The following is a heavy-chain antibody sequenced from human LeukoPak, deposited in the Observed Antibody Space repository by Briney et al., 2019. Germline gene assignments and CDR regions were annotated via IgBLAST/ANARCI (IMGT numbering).Heavy chain of an antibody. J-gene: IGHJ3*02. D-gene: IGHD3-10*01. CDR1: GGSFSGYY. CDR2: INHSGST. Sequence: SETLSLTCAVYGGSFSGYYWSWIRQSPGKGLEWIGEINHSGSTNYNPSLKSRVTISVDTSKNQFSLKLSSVTAADTAVYYCARGPIYYYGSGSNRGSAFDIWGQGTMVTVSS. V-gene: IGHV4-34*01. CDR3: ARGPIYYYGSGSNRGSAFDI.